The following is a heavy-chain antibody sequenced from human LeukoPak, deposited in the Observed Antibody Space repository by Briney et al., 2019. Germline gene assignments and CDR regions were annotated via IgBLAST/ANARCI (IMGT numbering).Heavy chain of an antibody. CDR3: ARDQKVGATPYFGMDV. J-gene: IGHJ6*02. CDR1: GYTFTSYD. CDR2: MNPNSGNT. V-gene: IGHV1-8*03. D-gene: IGHD1-26*01. Sequence: GASVKVSCKASGYTFTSYDINWVRQATGQGLEWMGWMNPNSGNTGYAQKFQGRVTIIADKFTSTAYMELSSLRSEDTAMYYCARDQKVGATPYFGMDVWGQGTTVTVSS.